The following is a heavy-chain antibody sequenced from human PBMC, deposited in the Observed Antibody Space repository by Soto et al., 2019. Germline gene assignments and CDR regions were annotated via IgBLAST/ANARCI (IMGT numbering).Heavy chain of an antibody. CDR3: ARSTNDYGDRH. V-gene: IGHV1-8*01. Sequence: QVQLVQSGAEVKKPGASVKVSCKASGYTFTRYDINWVRQATGQGLEWMGWMNPNKGNTGYAQKFQGRVTMTRNTSRSTAYMEPSSLRSEDTAVYYCARSTNDYGDRHWGQGALVTVSS. J-gene: IGHJ4*02. D-gene: IGHD4-17*01. CDR2: MNPNKGNT. CDR1: GYTFTRYD.